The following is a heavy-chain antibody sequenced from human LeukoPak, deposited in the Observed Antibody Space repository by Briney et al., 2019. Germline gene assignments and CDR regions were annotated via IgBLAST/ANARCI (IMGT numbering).Heavy chain of an antibody. CDR3: ARDRGAPDAFDI. J-gene: IGHJ3*02. Sequence: PGGSLRLSCSASGFTFSPFWMHWVRQTPGKGLVWVSHINSDGGSIRYADSVKGRFTISRDNAKNTLYLQLNSLGAEDTAVYYCARDRGAPDAFDIWGQGTMVTVSS. CDR2: INSDGGSI. CDR1: GFTFSPFW. D-gene: IGHD3-10*01. V-gene: IGHV3-74*01.